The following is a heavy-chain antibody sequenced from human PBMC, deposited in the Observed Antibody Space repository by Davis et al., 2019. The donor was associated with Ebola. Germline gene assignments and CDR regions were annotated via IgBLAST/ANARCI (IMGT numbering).Heavy chain of an antibody. CDR1: GFTFSTYS. Sequence: GESLKIPCAASGFTFSTYSMQWIRRPPGKGLEWVSIISCHGNNKYYADSVKGRFAISRDDSKHTLSLQMNSLRPEDTAVYYCARVAALGHFYYMDVWGKGTTVTVSS. D-gene: IGHD3/OR15-3a*01. J-gene: IGHJ6*03. CDR3: ARVAALGHFYYMDV. V-gene: IGHV3-30*09. CDR2: ISCHGNNK.